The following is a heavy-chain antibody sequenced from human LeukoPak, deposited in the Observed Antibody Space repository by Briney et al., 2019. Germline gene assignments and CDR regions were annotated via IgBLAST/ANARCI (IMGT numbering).Heavy chain of an antibody. CDR1: GFTLSSYA. CDR2: ISGSGGST. Sequence: PGGSLRLSCAASGFTLSSYAMSWVRQAPGKGLEWVSAISGSGGSTYYADSVKGRFTISRDNSKNTVYLHMTSLRAEDTAVYFCARDQHSTSLSYMDVWGDGTTVTVSS. J-gene: IGHJ6*03. CDR3: ARDQHSTSLSYMDV. V-gene: IGHV3-23*01. D-gene: IGHD6-6*01.